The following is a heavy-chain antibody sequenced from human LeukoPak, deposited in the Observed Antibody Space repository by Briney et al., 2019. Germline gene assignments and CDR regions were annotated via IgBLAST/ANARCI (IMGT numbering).Heavy chain of an antibody. CDR3: ARLYPAGGGGTFFAS. CDR1: GGYISYSHC. V-gene: IGHV4-4*02. Sequence: PSETLSLTCAVSGGYISYSHCWSWARQPPGKGLEGIGEIHYSGSTKYNPSLETQVTMSRETSRNQSPLKLSAVTAADTAVYYCARLYPAGGGGTFFASCSQATLLAVSS. CDR2: IHYSGST. D-gene: IGHD3-16*01. J-gene: IGHJ4*02.